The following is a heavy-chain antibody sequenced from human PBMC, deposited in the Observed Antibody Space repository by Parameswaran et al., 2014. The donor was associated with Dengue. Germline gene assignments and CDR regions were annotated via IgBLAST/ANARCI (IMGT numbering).Heavy chain of an antibody. V-gene: IGHV1-69*01. Sequence: WVRQAPGQGLEWMGGIMPNSGTPIYAQKFQGRVTITADESTTTVYMDVSSLRSEDTAVYYCARGQGDGYNPGVWFDPWGQGTLVTVSS. J-gene: IGHJ5*02. CDR2: IMPNSGTP. D-gene: IGHD5-24*01. CDR3: ARGQGDGYNPGVWFDP.